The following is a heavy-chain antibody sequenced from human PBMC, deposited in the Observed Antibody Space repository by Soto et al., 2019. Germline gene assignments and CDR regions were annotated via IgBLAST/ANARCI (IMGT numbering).Heavy chain of an antibody. CDR3: ARHHARIAQVGWFDH. D-gene: IGHD6-13*01. V-gene: IGHV3-48*01. Sequence: EVQLVESGGGLVQPGGSLRLSCAASGFTFSSYSMNWVRQAPGKGLEWVSSISSSSSTIYYADSVKGRFTISRDNANNSLYLQMNSLRAEDTAVYYCARHHARIAQVGWFDHWGQGTLVTVSS. CDR2: ISSSSSTI. J-gene: IGHJ5*02. CDR1: GFTFSSYS.